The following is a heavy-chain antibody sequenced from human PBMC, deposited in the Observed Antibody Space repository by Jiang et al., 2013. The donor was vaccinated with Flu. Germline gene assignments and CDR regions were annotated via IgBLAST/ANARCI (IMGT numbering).Heavy chain of an antibody. D-gene: IGHD3-10*01. CDR1: GFSLSTSGMC. CDR2: IDWDDDK. CDR3: ARIKTDLDYYGSGNYGMDV. J-gene: IGHJ6*02. V-gene: IGHV2-70*11. Sequence: KPTQTLTLTCTFSGFSLSTSGMCVSWIRQPPGKALEWLARIDWDDDKYYSTSLKTRLTISKDTSKNQVVLTMTNMDPVDTATYYCARIKTDLDYYGSGNYGMDVWGQGTTVTVSS.